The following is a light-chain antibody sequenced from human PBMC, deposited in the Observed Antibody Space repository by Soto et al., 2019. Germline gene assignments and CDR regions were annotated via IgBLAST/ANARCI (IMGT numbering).Light chain of an antibody. Sequence: QSVLTQPPSASGAPGQTVTISCSGSSSNVGSNTVNWYQQLPGTAPKLLIYSNTQRPLGVPVRFSGSKSGTSASLAISGLQSEDGADYYCAAWDDSLYVFGSGTKATVL. CDR1: SSNVGSNT. V-gene: IGLV1-44*01. CDR2: SNT. CDR3: AAWDDSLYV. J-gene: IGLJ1*01.